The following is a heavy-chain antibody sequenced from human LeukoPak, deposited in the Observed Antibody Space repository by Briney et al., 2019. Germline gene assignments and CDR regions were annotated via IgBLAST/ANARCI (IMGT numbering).Heavy chain of an antibody. D-gene: IGHD6-19*01. CDR2: INSDGSST. Sequence: PGGSLRLSCAASGFTFSSYWMHWVRQARGKGLVWVSRINSDGSSTSYADSVKGRFTISRDNAKNTLYLQMNSLRAEDTAVYYCARSQTIAVADWFDPWGQGTLVTVSS. CDR3: ARSQTIAVADWFDP. CDR1: GFTFSSYW. V-gene: IGHV3-74*01. J-gene: IGHJ5*02.